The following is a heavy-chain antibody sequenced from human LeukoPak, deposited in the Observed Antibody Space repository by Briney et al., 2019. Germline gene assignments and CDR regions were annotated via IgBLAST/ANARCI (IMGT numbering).Heavy chain of an antibody. J-gene: IGHJ5*02. V-gene: IGHV3-7*01. Sequence: GGSLRLSCAASGFTFSSYWMSWVRQAPGKGLEWVANIKQDGSEKYYVDSVKGRFTISRDNAKNSLYLQMNSLRAEDTAVYYCARDDIVVVPAASHWFDPWGQGTLVTVSS. CDR3: ARDDIVVVPAASHWFDP. D-gene: IGHD2-2*01. CDR1: GFTFSSYW. CDR2: IKQDGSEK.